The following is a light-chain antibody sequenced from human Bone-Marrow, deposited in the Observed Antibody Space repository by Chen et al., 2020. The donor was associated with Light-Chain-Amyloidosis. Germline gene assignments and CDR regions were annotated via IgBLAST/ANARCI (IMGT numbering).Light chain of an antibody. Sequence: SYELTQPPSVSVSPGQPARLTCSGDDWPTNYAYWYQQKPGQAPVRVIHRDTERPSGISERFAGSRSGTTATLTISGGQAEDEADYHCQSADSSGTYEVIFGGGTKLTVL. CDR3: QSADSSGTYEVI. CDR2: RDT. J-gene: IGLJ2*01. V-gene: IGLV3-25*03. CDR1: DWPTNY.